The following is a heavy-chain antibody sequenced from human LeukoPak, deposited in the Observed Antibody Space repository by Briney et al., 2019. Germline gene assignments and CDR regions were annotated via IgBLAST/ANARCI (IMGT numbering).Heavy chain of an antibody. V-gene: IGHV3-23*01. CDR1: GFTFSSYG. J-gene: IGHJ3*02. D-gene: IGHD3-10*01. Sequence: GGTLRLSCAASGFTFSSYGMSWVRQAPGKGLEWVSAISGSGGSTYYADSVKGRFTISRDNSKNTLYLQMNSLRAEYTAVYYCAKDSRGSGSYYDAFDIWGQGTMVTVSS. CDR3: AKDSRGSGSYYDAFDI. CDR2: ISGSGGST.